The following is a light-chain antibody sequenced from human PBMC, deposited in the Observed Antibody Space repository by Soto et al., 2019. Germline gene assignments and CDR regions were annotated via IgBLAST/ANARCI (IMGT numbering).Light chain of an antibody. CDR3: QSYDTSLSGYV. CDR1: SSNIGAGYD. V-gene: IGLV1-40*01. Sequence: QSVLRQPPSVSGAPGQRVTISCTGSSSNIGAGYDVYWYQQLPGTAPKLLIYGDINRPSGVPDRFSGSKSGTSASLAITGLQAEDEADYYCQSYDTSLSGYVFGTGTQLTVL. CDR2: GDI. J-gene: IGLJ1*01.